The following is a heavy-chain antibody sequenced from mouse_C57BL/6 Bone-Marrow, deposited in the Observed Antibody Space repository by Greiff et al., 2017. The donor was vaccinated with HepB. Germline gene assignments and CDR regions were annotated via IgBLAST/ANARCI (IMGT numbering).Heavy chain of an antibody. CDR3: ARGDDYDILYWYFDV. D-gene: IGHD2-4*01. CDR2: IDPSDSYT. J-gene: IGHJ1*03. Sequence: QVHVKQSGAELVKPGASVKLSCKASGYTFTSYWMQWVKQRPGQGLEWIGEIDPSDSYTNYNQKFKGKATLTVDTSSSTAYMQLSSLTSEDSAVYYCARGDDYDILYWYFDVWGTGTTVTVSS. V-gene: IGHV1-50*01. CDR1: GYTFTSYW.